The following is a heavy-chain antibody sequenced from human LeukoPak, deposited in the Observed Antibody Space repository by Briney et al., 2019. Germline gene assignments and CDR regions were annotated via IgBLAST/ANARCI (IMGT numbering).Heavy chain of an antibody. CDR2: IIPIFGTA. Sequence: GASVKVSCKASGGTLSSYAISWVRQAPGQGLEWMGGIIPIFGTANYAQKFQGRVTITADESTSTAYMELSSLRSEDTAVYYCARDRLGETETYFDYWGQGTLVTVSS. V-gene: IGHV1-69*13. J-gene: IGHJ4*02. CDR3: ARDRLGETETYFDY. D-gene: IGHD2-21*02. CDR1: GGTLSSYA.